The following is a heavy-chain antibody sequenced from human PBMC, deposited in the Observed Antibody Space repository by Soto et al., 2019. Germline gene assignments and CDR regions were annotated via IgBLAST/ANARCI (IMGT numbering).Heavy chain of an antibody. CDR1: GYTFTNYV. CDR2: ISAHSGNT. J-gene: IGHJ5*02. Sequence: QDQLVQSGDEVKKPGASVKVSCKASGYTFTNYVFSCVPQAPGQGLYWMVWISAHSGNTLYEQNIQGRITVPVDISKHRAYISLRSAILQVTAMYYCARVWQLRPWGQGTLVTVSS. CDR3: ARVWQLRP. V-gene: IGHV1-18*04. D-gene: IGHD3-16*01.